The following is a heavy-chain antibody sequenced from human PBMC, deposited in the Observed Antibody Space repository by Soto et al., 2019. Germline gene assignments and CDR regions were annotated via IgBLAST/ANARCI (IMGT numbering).Heavy chain of an antibody. CDR2: IYYSGST. Sequence: PSETLSLTCTVSGGSISSYYWSWIRQPPGKGLEWIGYIYYSGSTNYNPSLKGRVTISVDTSKNQFSLKLSSVTAADTAVYYCARLRGYSGYELDYWGQGTLVTVSS. V-gene: IGHV4-59*08. CDR1: GGSISSYY. J-gene: IGHJ4*02. D-gene: IGHD5-12*01. CDR3: ARLRGYSGYELDY.